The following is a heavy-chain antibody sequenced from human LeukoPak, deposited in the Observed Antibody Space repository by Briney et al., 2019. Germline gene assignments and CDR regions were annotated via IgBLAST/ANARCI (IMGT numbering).Heavy chain of an antibody. CDR3: ARGGAARPDY. CDR1: GFTFSSYN. D-gene: IGHD6-6*01. J-gene: IGHJ4*02. Sequence: GGSLRLSCAASGFTFSSYNMNWVRQAPGKGLEWVSSISSSSSYIYYADSVKGRFTISRDNAKNSLYLQMNSLRAEDTAVYYCARGGAARPDYWGQGTLVTVSS. V-gene: IGHV3-21*01. CDR2: ISSSSSYI.